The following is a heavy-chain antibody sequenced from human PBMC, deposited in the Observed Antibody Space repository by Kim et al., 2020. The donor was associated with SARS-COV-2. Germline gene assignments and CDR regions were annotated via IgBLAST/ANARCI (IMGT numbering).Heavy chain of an antibody. Sequence: GESLKISCKGSGYSFNSYWIRWVRQMPGKGLEWMGRIYPSDSYNNYSPPFQGHVTISADKSISTAYLQWSSLKASDTAMYYCARHRVYSSGWPEFDYW. CDR1: GYSFNSYW. CDR2: IYPSDSYN. D-gene: IGHD6-19*01. V-gene: IGHV5-10-1*01. CDR3: ARHRVYSSGWPEFDY. J-gene: IGHJ4*01.